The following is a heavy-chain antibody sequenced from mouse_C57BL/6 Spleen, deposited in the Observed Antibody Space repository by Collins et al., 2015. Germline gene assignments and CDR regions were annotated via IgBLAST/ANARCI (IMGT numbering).Heavy chain of an antibody. CDR3: ARGGYDYGYYFDY. CDR2: INPSSGYT. Sequence: GRPGASVKMSCKASGYTFTSYTMHWVKQRPGQGLEWIGYINPSSGYTKYNQKFKDKATLTADKSSSTAYMQLSSLTSEDSAVYYCARGGYDYGYYFDYWGQGTTLTVSS. J-gene: IGHJ2*01. CDR1: GYTFTSYT. V-gene: IGHV1-4*01. D-gene: IGHD2-4*01.